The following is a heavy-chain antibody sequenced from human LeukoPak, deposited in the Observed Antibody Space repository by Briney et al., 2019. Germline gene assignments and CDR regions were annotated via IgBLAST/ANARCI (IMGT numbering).Heavy chain of an antibody. Sequence: GGSLRLSCAVSGFTFSGYAMSWVRQAPGRGLEWVSGISSSGGSTPHADSVKGRFTISRDNSKNMLYLQMNSLRAEDTAVYYCAKDRDTGTGAYSWGYFDYWGQGTLVTVSS. CDR2: ISSSGGST. CDR1: GFTFSGYA. J-gene: IGHJ4*02. V-gene: IGHV3-23*01. CDR3: AKDRDTGTGAYSWGYFDY. D-gene: IGHD5-18*01.